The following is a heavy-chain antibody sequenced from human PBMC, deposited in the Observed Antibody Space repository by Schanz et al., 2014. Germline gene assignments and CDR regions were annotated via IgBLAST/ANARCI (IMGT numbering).Heavy chain of an antibody. CDR3: ASLAVAGTMLDFDY. V-gene: IGHV1-2*06. J-gene: IGHJ4*02. D-gene: IGHD6-19*01. Sequence: QVQVIQSGPEVKKPGASVKVSCKASGYTFTNHYLHWVRQAPGQGLEWMGRISPSSGGTNYAQNFQGRVTMTKDTSINTVYMELSTLTSDDTAVYYCASLAVAGTMLDFDYWGQGTLVTVSS. CDR1: GYTFTNHY. CDR2: ISPSSGGT.